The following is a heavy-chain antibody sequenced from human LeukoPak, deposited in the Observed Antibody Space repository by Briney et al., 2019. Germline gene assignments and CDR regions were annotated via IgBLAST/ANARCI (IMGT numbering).Heavy chain of an antibody. CDR1: GGSFSGYC. D-gene: IGHD3-16*02. CDR3: ARVLRYLYWTVDV. CDR2: VTHSGIT. Sequence: SETLSLTCAVYGGSFSGYCWSWIRQSPGKRLEWIGEVTHSGITNSNASLKSRVTMSVDMSKNQFSLKMTSVTAADTAVYYCARVLRYLYWTVDVWSQGTAITVSS. V-gene: IGHV4-34*10. J-gene: IGHJ6*02.